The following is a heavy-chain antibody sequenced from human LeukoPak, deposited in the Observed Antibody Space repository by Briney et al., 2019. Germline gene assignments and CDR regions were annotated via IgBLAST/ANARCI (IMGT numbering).Heavy chain of an antibody. CDR1: GGTFSSYT. J-gene: IGHJ4*02. D-gene: IGHD3-3*01. Sequence: SVKVSCKASGGTFSSYTISWVRQAPGQGLEWMGRIIPILGIANYAQKFQGRVTITADKSTSTAYMELSSLRSEDTAVYYCARGRNDFWSGYPRLDYWGQGTLVTVSS. CDR3: ARGRNDFWSGYPRLDY. V-gene: IGHV1-69*02. CDR2: IIPILGIA.